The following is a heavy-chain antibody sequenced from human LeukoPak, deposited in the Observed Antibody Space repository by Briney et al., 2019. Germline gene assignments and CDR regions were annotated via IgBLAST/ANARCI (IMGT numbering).Heavy chain of an antibody. J-gene: IGHJ4*02. D-gene: IGHD3-22*01. V-gene: IGHV4-61*01. CDR2: IYYSGST. Sequence: SETLSLTCTVSGGSVSSGSYYWSWIRQPPGKGLEWIGYIYYSGSTNYNPSLKSRVTISVDTSKNQFSLKLSSVTAADTAVYYCAGESWGYYDSSGYSDYWGQGTLVTVSS. CDR3: AGESWGYYDSSGYSDY. CDR1: GGSVSSGSYY.